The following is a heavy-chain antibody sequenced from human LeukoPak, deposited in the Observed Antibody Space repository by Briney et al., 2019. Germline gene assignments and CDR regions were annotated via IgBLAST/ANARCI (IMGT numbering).Heavy chain of an antibody. CDR2: IWYDGTSK. V-gene: IGHV3-33*01. J-gene: IGHJ4*02. CDR1: GFSLSAYG. CDR3: ARSQSSSLIDY. D-gene: IGHD6-13*01. Sequence: GRSLRLSCAASGFSLSAYGVHWVRQAPGKGLEWVAVIWYDGTSKDYADSVKGRFTFSRDNSKNTLYLQMNSLTAEDTAVYYCARSQSSSLIDYWGQGTLVTVSS.